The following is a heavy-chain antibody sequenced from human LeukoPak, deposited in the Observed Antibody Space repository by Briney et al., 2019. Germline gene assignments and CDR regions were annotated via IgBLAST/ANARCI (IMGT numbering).Heavy chain of an antibody. CDR3: ARDYDSSSYYPASTWWFDP. D-gene: IGHD3-22*01. Sequence: ASVKVSCKASGYTFTGYYMHWVRQAPGQGLEWMGWINPNSGGTNYAQKFQGRVTMTRDTSISTAYMELSRLRSDDTAVYYCARDYDSSSYYPASTWWFDPWGQGTLVTVSS. J-gene: IGHJ5*02. CDR1: GYTFTGYY. CDR2: INPNSGGT. V-gene: IGHV1-2*02.